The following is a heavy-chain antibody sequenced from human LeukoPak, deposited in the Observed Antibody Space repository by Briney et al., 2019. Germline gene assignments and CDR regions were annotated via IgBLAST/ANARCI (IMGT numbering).Heavy chain of an antibody. CDR2: ISTSTGDT. CDR1: GGTFSSYA. V-gene: IGHV1-18*01. J-gene: IGHJ4*02. CDR3: ARDDNYGIFVNVDY. Sequence: ASVKVSCKASGGTFSSYAISWVRQAPGQGPEWMGWISTSTGDTKYTQKFQGRVTLTTDTSTSTAYMELSSLRSDDTAVYYCARDDNYGIFVNVDYWGQGTLVTVSS. D-gene: IGHD4-11*01.